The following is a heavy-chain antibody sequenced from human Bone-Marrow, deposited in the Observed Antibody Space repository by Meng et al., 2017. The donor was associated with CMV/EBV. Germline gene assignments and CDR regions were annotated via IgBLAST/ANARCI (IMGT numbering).Heavy chain of an antibody. CDR2: IKSKANSFAT. J-gene: IGHJ4*02. D-gene: IGHD3-22*01. CDR3: TRPQYYYDTDPPYPKDD. V-gene: IGHV3-73*01. CDR1: GFSCSDSA. Sequence: GGSLRLSCAASGFSCSDSAMHWVRQASGKGLECVGRIKSKANSFATAYAASLKGRFTISRDDSKNTAYLEMNNLKTEDTAVYYCTRPQYYYDTDPPYPKDDWGQGTLVAVSS.